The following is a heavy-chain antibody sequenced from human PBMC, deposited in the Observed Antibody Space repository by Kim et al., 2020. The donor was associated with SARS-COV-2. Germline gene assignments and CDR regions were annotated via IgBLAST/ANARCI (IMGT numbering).Heavy chain of an antibody. CDR1: GGTFSSYA. J-gene: IGHJ4*02. CDR2: IIPIYGTA. V-gene: IGHV1-69*13. CDR3: ASGRGSGSYYSDFDY. Sequence: SVKVSCKASGGTFSSYAISWVRQAPGQGLEWMGGIIPIYGTANYAQKFQGRVTITADESTSTAYMELSSLRSEDTAVYYCASGRGSGSYYSDFDYWGQGTLVTVSS. D-gene: IGHD3-10*01.